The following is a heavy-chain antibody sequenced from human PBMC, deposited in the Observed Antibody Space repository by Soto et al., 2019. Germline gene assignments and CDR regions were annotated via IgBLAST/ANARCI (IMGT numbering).Heavy chain of an antibody. D-gene: IGHD4-17*01. Sequence: EVHLLESGGGLIQPGGSLRLSCAASGFTFSNYAMNWVRQAPGKGLEWVSVISGSGRSTYYADSVKGRFTIARDNSKNTLYLQLSSLRAEDTAVYYWARRNGDGDYAYYYYYSMEVWGKGTTVSVSS. J-gene: IGHJ6*03. CDR2: ISGSGRST. CDR1: GFTFSNYA. V-gene: IGHV3-23*01. CDR3: ARRNGDGDYAYYYYYSMEV.